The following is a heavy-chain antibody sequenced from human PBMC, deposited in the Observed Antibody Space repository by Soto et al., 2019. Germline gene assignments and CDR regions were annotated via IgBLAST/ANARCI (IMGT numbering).Heavy chain of an antibody. V-gene: IGHV1-69*01. CDR1: GGTFSSYA. CDR3: ARSQGSMTSLEIYYYYYYGMEV. Sequence: QVQLVQSGAEVKKPGSSVKVSCKASGGTFSSYAISWVRQAPGQGLEWMGGIIPISGTANYAQKFQGRVTITADESTSTVYRGLSRLRSEDTAVYFCARSQGSMTSLEIYYYYYYGMEVWGQGPTVTVSS. D-gene: IGHD2-2*01. J-gene: IGHJ6*02. CDR2: IIPISGTA.